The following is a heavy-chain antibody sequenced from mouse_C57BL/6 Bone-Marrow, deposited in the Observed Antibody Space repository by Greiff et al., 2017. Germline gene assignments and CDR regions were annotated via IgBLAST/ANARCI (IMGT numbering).Heavy chain of an antibody. CDR3: ALYYYGSRDYAMDY. Sequence: QVQLQQPGAELVKPGASVKMSCKASGYTFTSYWITWVKQRPGKGLEWIGDIYPGSGSTNYNEKFKRKATLTVDTASSTAYMQLSSLTSEDSAVDYCALYYYGSRDYAMDYWGQGTSVTVSS. V-gene: IGHV1-55*01. J-gene: IGHJ4*01. D-gene: IGHD1-1*01. CDR2: IYPGSGST. CDR1: GYTFTSYW.